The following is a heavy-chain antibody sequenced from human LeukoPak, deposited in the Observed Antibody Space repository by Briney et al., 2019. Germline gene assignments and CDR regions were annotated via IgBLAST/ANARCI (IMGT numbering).Heavy chain of an antibody. CDR3: ASGYCGSISCYASVY. J-gene: IGHJ4*02. D-gene: IGHD2-2*03. V-gene: IGHV3-48*03. CDR1: GFTFSSYE. Sequence: GGSLRLSCAASGFTFSSYEMNWVRQAPGKGLEWVSYISSSGSTIYYADSVKGRFTISRDNAKNSLYLQMNSPRAEDTAVYYCASGYCGSISCYASVYWGQGTLVTVSS. CDR2: ISSSGSTI.